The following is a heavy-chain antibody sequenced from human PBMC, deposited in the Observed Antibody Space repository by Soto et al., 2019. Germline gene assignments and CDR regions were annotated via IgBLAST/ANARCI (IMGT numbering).Heavy chain of an antibody. CDR3: AKDLGNDYDYYYDAMDV. Sequence: GGSLRLSCAASGFTFSSYGMHWVRQAPGKGLEWVAVISYDGSNKYYADSVKGRFTISSDSSKNTLYLQMNSLRAEDTAVYYCAKDLGNDYDYYYDAMDVWGQGTTVTVSS. D-gene: IGHD4-17*01. V-gene: IGHV3-30*18. J-gene: IGHJ6*02. CDR2: ISYDGSNK. CDR1: GFTFSSYG.